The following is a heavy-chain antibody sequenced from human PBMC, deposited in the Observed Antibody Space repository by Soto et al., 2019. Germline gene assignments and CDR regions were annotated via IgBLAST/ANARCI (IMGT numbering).Heavy chain of an antibody. J-gene: IGHJ6*02. CDR2: ISGSGDST. CDR3: AKDKDWSGVYGMDV. V-gene: IGHV3-23*01. CDR1: GFTFSSYA. D-gene: IGHD3-3*01. Sequence: GGSLRLSCAASGFTFSSYAMTWVRQAPGKGLEWVSAISGSGDSTYYADSVKGRFTISRDQSKNTLYLQMHSLRAEVTAVYYCAKDKDWSGVYGMDVWGQGTTVTFSS.